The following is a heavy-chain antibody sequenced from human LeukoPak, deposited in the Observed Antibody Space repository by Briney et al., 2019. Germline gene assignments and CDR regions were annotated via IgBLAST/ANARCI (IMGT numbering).Heavy chain of an antibody. Sequence: SVKVSCKASGGTFSSYAISWVRQAPGQGLEWMGGIIPIFGTANYAQKLQGRVTITTDESTSTAYMELSSLRSEDTAVYYCARVGCSSTSCSYDAFDIWGQGTMVTVSS. CDR1: GGTFSSYA. CDR2: IIPIFGTA. V-gene: IGHV1-69*05. CDR3: ARVGCSSTSCSYDAFDI. D-gene: IGHD2-2*01. J-gene: IGHJ3*02.